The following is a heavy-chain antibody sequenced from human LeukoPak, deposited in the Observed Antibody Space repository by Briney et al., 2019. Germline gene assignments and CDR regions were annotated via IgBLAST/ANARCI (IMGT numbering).Heavy chain of an antibody. J-gene: IGHJ4*02. Sequence: SETLSLTCTVSGGSISSYYWSWIRQPPGKGLEWTGYIYYSGSTNYNPSLKSRVTISVDTSKNQFSLKLSSVTAADTAVYYCATANFYSDAFDYWGQGTLVTVSS. V-gene: IGHV4-59*01. D-gene: IGHD2/OR15-2a*01. CDR1: GGSISSYY. CDR2: IYYSGST. CDR3: ATANFYSDAFDY.